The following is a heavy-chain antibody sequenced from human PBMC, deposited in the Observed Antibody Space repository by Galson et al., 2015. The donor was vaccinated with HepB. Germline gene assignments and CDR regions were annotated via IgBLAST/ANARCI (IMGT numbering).Heavy chain of an antibody. D-gene: IGHD6-19*01. Sequence: SVKVSCKASGGALSSYTISWVRQAPGQGLEWMGGIIPIFGTANYAQKFQGRVTITADESTSTAYMELSSLRSEDTAVYYCARSRSGWYENPHYYYYYGMDVWGQGTTVTVSS. CDR1: GGALSSYT. CDR2: IIPIFGTA. J-gene: IGHJ6*02. CDR3: ARSRSGWYENPHYYYYYGMDV. V-gene: IGHV1-69*13.